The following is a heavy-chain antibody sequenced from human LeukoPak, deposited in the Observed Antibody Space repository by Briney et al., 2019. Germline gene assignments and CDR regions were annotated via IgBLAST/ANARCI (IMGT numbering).Heavy chain of an antibody. D-gene: IGHD6-13*01. Sequence: PGGSLRLSCAASGFTFSSYAMSWVRQAPGKGLEWVSAISGSGGSTYYADSVKGRFTIFRDNSKNTLYLQMNSLRAEDTAVYYCAREALPFYSSRRDAFDIWGQGTMVTVSS. CDR2: ISGSGGST. CDR1: GFTFSSYA. CDR3: AREALPFYSSRRDAFDI. J-gene: IGHJ3*02. V-gene: IGHV3-23*01.